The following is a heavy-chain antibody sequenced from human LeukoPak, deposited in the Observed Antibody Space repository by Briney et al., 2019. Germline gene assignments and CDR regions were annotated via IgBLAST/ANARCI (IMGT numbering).Heavy chain of an antibody. V-gene: IGHV4-61*08. CDR1: GGSISSGGYY. CDR3: ASEQVTMVRGVLPPPLRY. D-gene: IGHD3-10*01. CDR2: IYYSGST. J-gene: IGHJ4*02. Sequence: PSETLSLTCTVSGGSISSGGYYWSWIRQHPGKGLEWIGYIYYSGSTNYNPSLKSRVTISVDTSKNQFSLKLSSVTAADTAVYYCASEQVTMVRGVLPPPLRYWGQGTLVTVSS.